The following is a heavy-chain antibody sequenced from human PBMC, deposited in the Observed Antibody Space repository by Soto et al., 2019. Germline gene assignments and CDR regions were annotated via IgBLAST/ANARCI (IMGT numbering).Heavy chain of an antibody. J-gene: IGHJ4*02. CDR2: FSGGRDTT. CDR1: GFTFRSYA. Sequence: WGTLTLTCIASGFTFRSYAMSWVRQAPGQRLEWVATFSGGRDTTWHADPVKGRFTVSRDSSKNTLSLQMNIQIPEDTALYYCAKASSATCTGSICYSFDYWGQGTLVTVSS. CDR3: AKASSATCTGSICYSFDY. V-gene: IGHV3-23*01. D-gene: IGHD2-21*01.